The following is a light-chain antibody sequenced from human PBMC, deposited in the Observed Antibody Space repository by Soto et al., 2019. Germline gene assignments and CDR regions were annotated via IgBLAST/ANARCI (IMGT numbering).Light chain of an antibody. CDR2: DAS. CDR1: QNISNY. CDR3: QQRSSWPIT. J-gene: IGKJ3*01. V-gene: IGKV3-11*01. Sequence: IVLIQSPATLSVSPGERATLSCRASQNISNYLIWYQQIPGQAPSLLIYDASNRATGIPARFSGSGSGTDFTLTISSLEPEDFAIYYCQQRSSWPITFGPGTKVDIK.